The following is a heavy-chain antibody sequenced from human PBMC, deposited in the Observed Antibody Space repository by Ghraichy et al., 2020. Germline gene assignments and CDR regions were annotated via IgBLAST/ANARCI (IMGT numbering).Heavy chain of an antibody. CDR2: ITSSSRTK. Sequence: GESLNISCVGSGFSFSGYSMNWVRQSPGKGLEWVSYITSSSRTKSYADSVKGRFTISRDNAQNSLYLQMNSLRDEDTAVYYCARGSRVVRFYYYDGRDVWDQGTTVTVSS. V-gene: IGHV3-48*02. CDR1: GFSFSGYS. J-gene: IGHJ6*02. D-gene: IGHD4-23*01. CDR3: ARGSRVVRFYYYDGRDV.